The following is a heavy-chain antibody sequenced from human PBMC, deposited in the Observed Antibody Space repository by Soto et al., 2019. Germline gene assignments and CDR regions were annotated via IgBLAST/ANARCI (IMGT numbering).Heavy chain of an antibody. CDR1: GYTFTTYF. D-gene: IGHD1-26*01. CDR3: ARNMESDLGGNFESSALDV. Sequence: DGQLVQSGAEGKKPGESLRISCEGSGYTFTTYFITWVRQMPGKGLEWMGTIDPGDSYTNYSPSFQGHVSISVDKASSTAYLQWTSLKTADTATYYCARNMESDLGGNFESSALDVWGQGTMVTVSS. J-gene: IGHJ3*01. V-gene: IGHV5-10-1*01. CDR2: IDPGDSYT.